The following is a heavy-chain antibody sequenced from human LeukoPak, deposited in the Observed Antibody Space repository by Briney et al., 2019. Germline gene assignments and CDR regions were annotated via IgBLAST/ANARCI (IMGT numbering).Heavy chain of an antibody. V-gene: IGHV3-7*01. Sequence: GGSLRLSCAASGFTFSSYWMSWVRQAPGKGLEWVANIKQDGSEKYYVDSVKGRFTISRDNAKNSLYLQMNSLRAEDTAVYYCARLDCSSTSCYNYWGQGTLVTVSS. CDR3: ARLDCSSTSCYNY. CDR1: GFTFSSYW. CDR2: IKQDGSEK. D-gene: IGHD2-2*02. J-gene: IGHJ4*02.